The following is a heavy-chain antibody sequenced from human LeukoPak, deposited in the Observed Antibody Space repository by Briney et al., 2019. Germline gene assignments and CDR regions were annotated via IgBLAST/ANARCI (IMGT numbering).Heavy chain of an antibody. Sequence: SETLSLTCTVSGGSIRSYYWSWIRQPPGKGLEWIGYIYYSGSTNYNPSLKSRITISVDTSRNQFSLQLSSVTAADTAVYYCARIHRYCSGGACYVLDNWGQGTLVAVSS. CDR3: ARIHRYCSGGACYVLDN. CDR2: IYYSGST. D-gene: IGHD2-15*01. J-gene: IGHJ4*02. V-gene: IGHV4-59*01. CDR1: GGSIRSYY.